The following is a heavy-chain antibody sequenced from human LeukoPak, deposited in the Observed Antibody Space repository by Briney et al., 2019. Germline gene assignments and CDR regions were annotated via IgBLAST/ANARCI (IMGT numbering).Heavy chain of an antibody. CDR2: ISYDGSNK. J-gene: IGHJ4*02. D-gene: IGHD6-13*01. Sequence: PGRSLRLSCAASGFTFSSYGMHWVRQAPGKGLEWVAVISYDGSNKYYADSVKGRFTISRDNSKNTLYLQMNSLRAEDTAVYYRAKEKQQLLYYFDYWGQGTLVTVSS. CDR3: AKEKQQLLYYFDY. V-gene: IGHV3-30*18. CDR1: GFTFSSYG.